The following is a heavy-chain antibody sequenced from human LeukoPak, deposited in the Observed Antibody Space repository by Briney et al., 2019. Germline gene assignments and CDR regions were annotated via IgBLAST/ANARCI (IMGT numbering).Heavy chain of an antibody. CDR3: AKDGSSWSIDY. CDR2: IRNDGSDK. CDR1: GFTFSSYG. Sequence: GGSLRLSCAASGFTFSSYGMHWVRQAPGKGLEWVAIIRNDGSDKYYADSVKGRFTISRDNSKNTLYLQMNSLRAEDTAVYYCAKDGSSWSIDYWGQGTLVTVSS. D-gene: IGHD6-13*01. J-gene: IGHJ4*02. V-gene: IGHV3-30*02.